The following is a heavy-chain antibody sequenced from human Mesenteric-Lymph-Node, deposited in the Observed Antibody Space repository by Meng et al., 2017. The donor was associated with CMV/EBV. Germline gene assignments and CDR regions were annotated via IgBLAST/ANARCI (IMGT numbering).Heavy chain of an antibody. CDR3: ARGRFCRDGVCYDDHNYFGP. Sequence: SETLSLTCTISGGSITTFYWNWIRQPPGKGLEWIGNVYYTGSTNYNPSLKSRVTVSLDTSKNQLSLKLNSLTTADTAFYFCARGRFCRDGVCYDDHNYFGPWGQGTLVTVSS. CDR1: GGSITTFY. V-gene: IGHV4-59*01. J-gene: IGHJ5*02. D-gene: IGHD2-8*01. CDR2: VYYTGST.